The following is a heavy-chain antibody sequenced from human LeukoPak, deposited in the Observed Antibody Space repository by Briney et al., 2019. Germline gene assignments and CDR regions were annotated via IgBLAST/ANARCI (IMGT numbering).Heavy chain of an antibody. Sequence: SETLSLTCTISGGSLSDYYWSWIRQSPGKGLEWIGYIYHTGSTSYSPCLKSGVTISADTSQNQFSLKLRSVTAADTAVYYSARVTGYRIEDYFDYWGQGTLVTVSS. J-gene: IGHJ4*02. V-gene: IGHV4-59*01. CDR3: ARVTGYRIEDYFDY. D-gene: IGHD6-13*01. CDR1: GGSLSDYY. CDR2: IYHTGST.